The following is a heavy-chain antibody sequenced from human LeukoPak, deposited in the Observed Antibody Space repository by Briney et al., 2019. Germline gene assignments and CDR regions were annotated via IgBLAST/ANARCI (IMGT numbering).Heavy chain of an antibody. CDR3: ASQSFGRFDP. CDR2: IKGDGSVQ. CDR1: GFTFSTSW. D-gene: IGHD3-16*01. V-gene: IGHV3-7*02. J-gene: IGHJ5*02. Sequence: TGGSLRLSCVASGFTFSTSWMNWVRQAPGKGLEWVANIKGDGSVQSYVDSVKGRFTISRDNAKNSLYLQMNSLRAEDTAVYYCASQSFGRFDPWGQGTRVTVSS.